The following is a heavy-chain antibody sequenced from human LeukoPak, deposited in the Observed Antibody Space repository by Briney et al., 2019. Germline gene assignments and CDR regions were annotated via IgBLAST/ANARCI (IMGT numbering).Heavy chain of an antibody. CDR2: MNPNSGNT. CDR1: GYTFTSYE. V-gene: IGHV1-8*01. D-gene: IGHD6-19*01. CDR3: ARGLAVAGTGY. J-gene: IGHJ4*02. Sequence: ASVKVSCKASGYTFTSYEINWVRQATGQGLEWMGWMNPNSGNTGYAQTFQGRVTMTRDTSISTAYMGLSSLRSEDTAVYYCARGLAVAGTGYWGQGTLVTVSS.